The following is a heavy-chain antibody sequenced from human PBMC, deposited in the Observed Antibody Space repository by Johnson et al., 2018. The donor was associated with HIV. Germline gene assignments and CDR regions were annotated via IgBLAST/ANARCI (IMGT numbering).Heavy chain of an antibody. CDR2: ISSSGSTI. D-gene: IGHD3-22*01. V-gene: IGHV3-11*01. CDR3: AKGLRRITIIVVA. Sequence: VQLLESGGGVVQPGRSLRLSCAASGFTFSDYYMSWIRQAPGKGLEWVSYISSSGSTIYYADSVKGRFTISRDNAKNSLYLQMNSLRTEDTALYYCAKGLRRITIIVVAWGQGTMVTVSS. CDR1: GFTFSDYY. J-gene: IGHJ3*01.